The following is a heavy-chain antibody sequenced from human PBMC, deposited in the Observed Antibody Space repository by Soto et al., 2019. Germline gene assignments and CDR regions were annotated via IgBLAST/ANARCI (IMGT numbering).Heavy chain of an antibody. J-gene: IGHJ3*02. CDR2: INPNSGGT. CDR3: ARALPYYYDSSGYGGQGDAFDI. CDR1: GYTFTGYY. Sequence: ASVKVSCKASGYTFTGYYMHWVRQAPGQGLEWMGWINPNSGGTNYAQKFQGRVTMTRDTSISTAYMELSRLRSDDTAVYYCARALPYYYDSSGYGGQGDAFDIWGQGTMVTVSS. D-gene: IGHD3-22*01. V-gene: IGHV1-2*02.